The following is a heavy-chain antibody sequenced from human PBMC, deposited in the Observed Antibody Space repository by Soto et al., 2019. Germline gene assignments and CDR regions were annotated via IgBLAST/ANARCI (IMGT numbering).Heavy chain of an antibody. V-gene: IGHV3-15*07. CDR2: IKSKTDGGTT. J-gene: IGHJ5*02. D-gene: IGHD3-22*01. Sequence: GGSLRLSCAASGFTFSNAWMNWVRQAPGKGLEWVGRIKSKTDGGTTDYAAPVKGRFTISRDDSKNTLYLQMNSLKTEDTAVYYCTTPYYDSSGYYIPWGQGTLVTSPQ. CDR1: GFTFSNAW. CDR3: TTPYYDSSGYYIP.